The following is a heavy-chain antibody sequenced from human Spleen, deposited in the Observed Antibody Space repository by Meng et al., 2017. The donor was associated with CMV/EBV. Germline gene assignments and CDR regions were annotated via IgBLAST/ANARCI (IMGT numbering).Heavy chain of an antibody. CDR1: GFTVSSNY. CDR3: ARDASSGWYVDY. CDR2: IKQDGSEK. V-gene: IGHV3-7*01. D-gene: IGHD6-19*01. Sequence: LSLTCAASGFTVSSNYMSWVRQAPGKGLEWVANIKQDGSEKYYVDSVKGRFTISRDNAKNSLYLQMNSLRAEDTAVYYCARDASSGWYVDYWGQGTLVTVSS. J-gene: IGHJ4*02.